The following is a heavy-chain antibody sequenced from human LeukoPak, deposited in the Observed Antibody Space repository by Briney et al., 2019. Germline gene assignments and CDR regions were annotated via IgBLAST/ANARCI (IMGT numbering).Heavy chain of an antibody. CDR3: AKDPSRDYEGSS. D-gene: IGHD4-17*01. CDR2: IGWNSASI. Sequence: TGGSLRLSCTASGFTFDDTAMHWVRQRPGQGLEWVSGIGWNSASIGYADFVKGRFTISRDNAKNSLYLHMNSLRTEDTAFYFCAKDPSRDYEGSSWGQGTLVTVSS. J-gene: IGHJ4*02. V-gene: IGHV3-9*01. CDR1: GFTFDDTA.